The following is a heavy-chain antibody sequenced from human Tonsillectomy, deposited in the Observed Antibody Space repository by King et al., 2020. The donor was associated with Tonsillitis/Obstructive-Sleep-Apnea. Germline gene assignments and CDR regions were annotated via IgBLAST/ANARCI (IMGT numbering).Heavy chain of an antibody. CDR1: GFTFSSYA. V-gene: IGHV3-23*01. CDR3: AKNEASLGVVTPGAFDI. D-gene: IGHD3-3*01. J-gene: IGHJ3*02. CDR2: ISGSGGST. Sequence: VQLLESGGGLVQPGGSLRLSCAASGFTFSSYAMSWVRQAPGKGLECVSAISGSGGSTYYADSVKGRFTISRDNSKNTPYLQMNSLRAEDTAVYYCAKNEASLGVVTPGAFDIWGQGTMVTVSS.